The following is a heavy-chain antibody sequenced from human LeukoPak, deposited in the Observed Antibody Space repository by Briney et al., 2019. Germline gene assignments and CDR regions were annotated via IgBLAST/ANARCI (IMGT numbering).Heavy chain of an antibody. Sequence: PGGSLRLSCAASGFTFSSYSMNWVRQAPGKGLEWVSSISSSSSYIYYADSVKGRFTISRDNAKNSLYLQMNSLRAEDTAVYYCARLPDPHGGYFDYWGQGTLVTVSS. CDR1: GFTFSSYS. D-gene: IGHD1-14*01. CDR3: ARLPDPHGGYFDY. J-gene: IGHJ4*02. CDR2: ISSSSSYI. V-gene: IGHV3-21*01.